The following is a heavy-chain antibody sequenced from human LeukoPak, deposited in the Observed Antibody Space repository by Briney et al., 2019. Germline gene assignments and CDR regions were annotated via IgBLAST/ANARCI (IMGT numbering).Heavy chain of an antibody. CDR1: GYTFTCYY. D-gene: IGHD3-3*01. CDR2: INPNSGGT. V-gene: IGHV1-2*02. CDR3: AREEFSELTIFGVVINRSYNWFDP. J-gene: IGHJ5*02. Sequence: ASVKVSCKASGYTFTCYYMHWVRQAPGQGLEWMGWINPNSGGTNYAQKFQGRVTMTRDTSISTAYMELSRLRSDDTAVYYCAREEFSELTIFGVVINRSYNWFDPWGQGTLVTVSS.